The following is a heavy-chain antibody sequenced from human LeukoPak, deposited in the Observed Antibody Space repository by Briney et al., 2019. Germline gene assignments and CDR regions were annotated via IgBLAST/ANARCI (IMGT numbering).Heavy chain of an antibody. CDR3: ARDVGH. Sequence: PGGSLRLSCAESGFTFSSYGVHWVRQAPGKGLEWVAFIRYDGSNKYYADSVKGRFSISRDNSKNTMYLQMNSLRAEDTAMYYCARDVGHWGQGTLVTVSS. CDR1: GFTFSSYG. D-gene: IGHD2-15*01. J-gene: IGHJ4*02. V-gene: IGHV3-30*02. CDR2: IRYDGSNK.